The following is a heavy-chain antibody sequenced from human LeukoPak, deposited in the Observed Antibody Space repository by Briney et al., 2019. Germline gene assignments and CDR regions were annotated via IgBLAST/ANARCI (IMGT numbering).Heavy chain of an antibody. CDR3: ARDHRPEIQYYYMDV. CDR1: GFSLSNYG. V-gene: IGHV3-33*01. Sequence: GGSLRVSCAASGFSLSNYGMHWVRQAPGKGLEWVAAILYDGNTKHYADSVKGRFTISRDISKNTFYMQMNSLTAEDTAVYYCARDHRPEIQYYYMDVWGKGTTVAVSS. CDR2: ILYDGNTK. J-gene: IGHJ6*03. D-gene: IGHD1-14*01.